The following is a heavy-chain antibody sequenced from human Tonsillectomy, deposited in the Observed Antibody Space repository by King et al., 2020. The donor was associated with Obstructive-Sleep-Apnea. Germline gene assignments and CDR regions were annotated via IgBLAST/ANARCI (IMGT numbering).Heavy chain of an antibody. CDR1: GFTFSSYG. V-gene: IGHV3-30*18. CDR2: ISYDGSNK. CDR3: AKEESGYSYGAFDI. J-gene: IGHJ3*02. D-gene: IGHD5-18*01. Sequence: VQLVESGGGVVQPGRSLRLSCAASGFTFSSYGMHWVRQAPGKGLEWVAVISYDGSNKYYADSVKGRFTISRDNSKNTLYLQMNSLRADDTAVYYCAKEESGYSYGAFDIWGQGTMVTVSS.